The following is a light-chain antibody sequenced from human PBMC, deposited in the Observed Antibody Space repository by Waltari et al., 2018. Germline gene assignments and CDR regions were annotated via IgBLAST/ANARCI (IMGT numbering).Light chain of an antibody. V-gene: IGLV2-11*01. Sequence: QSALTQPRSVSGSPGQSVTISCTGTSSDVGGYNYVSWYQQHPGKAPKLMISDVSKRPPGVPDRFSGSNSGNTASLTISGLQAEDEADYYCCSYAGSYTWVFGGGTKLTVL. CDR2: DVS. CDR3: CSYAGSYTWV. CDR1: SSDVGGYNY. J-gene: IGLJ2*01.